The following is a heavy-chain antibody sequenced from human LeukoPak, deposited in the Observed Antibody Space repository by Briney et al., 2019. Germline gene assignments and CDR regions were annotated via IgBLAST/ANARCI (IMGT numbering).Heavy chain of an antibody. CDR1: GFTFSSYA. CDR2: ISGSGGST. V-gene: IGHV3-23*01. CDR3: AKAGRNYYYYYMDV. Sequence: GGSLRLSCAASGFTFSSYAMSWVRQAPGKGLEWVSAISGSGGSTYYADSVKGRLTISRDNSKNTLYLQMNSLRAEDTAVYYCAKAGRNYYYYYMDVWGKGTTVTVSS. J-gene: IGHJ6*03.